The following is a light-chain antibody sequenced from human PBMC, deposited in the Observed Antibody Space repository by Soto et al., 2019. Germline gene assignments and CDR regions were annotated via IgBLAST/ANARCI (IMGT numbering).Light chain of an antibody. J-gene: IGKJ1*01. CDR3: QQYYSYPPT. CDR1: QGISSY. V-gene: IGKV1-8*01. Sequence: AIRMTQSPSSVSASTGDRVTITCRASQGISSYLAWYQQKPGKAPKLLIYAASTLQSGVPSRFSGSGSGTDFTLTLSCLQSEDFATYYCQQYYSYPPTFGQGTKVDIK. CDR2: AAS.